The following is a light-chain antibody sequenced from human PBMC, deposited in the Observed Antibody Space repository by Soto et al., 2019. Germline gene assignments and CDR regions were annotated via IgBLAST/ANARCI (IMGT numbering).Light chain of an antibody. CDR2: GAS. V-gene: IGKV3-15*01. CDR3: LQHNSWPRT. CDR1: QSVSTN. J-gene: IGKJ1*01. Sequence: EIVMTQSPATLSVSPGERATLSCRASQSVSTNLAWYQQKPGQAPRLLIFGASTRATDVTARFSGSGSGTEFTLTISSLQSEDFAVYYCLQHNSWPRTFGQGTRLEV.